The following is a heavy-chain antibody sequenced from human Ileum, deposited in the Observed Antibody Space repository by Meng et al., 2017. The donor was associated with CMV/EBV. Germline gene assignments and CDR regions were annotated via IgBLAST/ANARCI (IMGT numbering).Heavy chain of an antibody. D-gene: IGHD6-19*01. CDR2: IFYTGKT. J-gene: IGHJ4*02. CDR3: ARVGNSGWGLQF. V-gene: IGHV4-31*03. Sequence: TVCGASISDADHYWNWIRQHPGNGLEWIGYIFYTGKTYYNPSLKSRVSMSVDTSKNQLSLNLTSLTAADTAVYYCARVGNSGWGLQFWGQGTLVTVSS. CDR1: GASISDADHY.